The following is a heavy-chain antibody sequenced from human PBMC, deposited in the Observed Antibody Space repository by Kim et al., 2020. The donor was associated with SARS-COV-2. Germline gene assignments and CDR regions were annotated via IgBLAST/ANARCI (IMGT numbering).Heavy chain of an antibody. CDR1: GFTFSSYA. J-gene: IGHJ5*02. V-gene: IGHV3-30*04. CDR3: ARDGVRGYSGYDFPNWFDP. Sequence: GGSLRLSCAASGFTFSSYAMHWVRQAPGKGLEWVAVISYDGSNKYYADSVKGRFTISRDNSKNTLYLQMNSLRAEDTAVYYCARDGVRGYSGYDFPNWFDPWGQGTLVTVSS. D-gene: IGHD5-12*01. CDR2: ISYDGSNK.